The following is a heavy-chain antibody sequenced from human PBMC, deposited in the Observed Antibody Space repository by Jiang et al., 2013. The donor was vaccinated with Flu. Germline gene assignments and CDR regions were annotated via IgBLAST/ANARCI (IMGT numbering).Heavy chain of an antibody. CDR2: INLDGSKK. CDR1: GFTFSSYW. D-gene: IGHD2-21*02. Sequence: QLVESGGDLVQPGGSLRLSCAASGFTFSSYWMGWVRQAPGKGLEWVAHINLDGSKKFYVDSVKGRFTISRDNARNSLYLQMSSLRAEDTGLYSCARGGRDSEFLDFDYWGQGALVTVSS. J-gene: IGHJ4*02. CDR3: ARGGRDSEFLDFDY. V-gene: IGHV3-7*03.